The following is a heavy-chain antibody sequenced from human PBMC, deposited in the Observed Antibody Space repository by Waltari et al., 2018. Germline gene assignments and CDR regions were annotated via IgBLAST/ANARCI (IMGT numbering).Heavy chain of an antibody. J-gene: IGHJ4*02. CDR2: IRYDGTDT. CDR1: GFSFSSYG. V-gene: IGHV3-30*02. D-gene: IGHD2-2*01. Sequence: QVQLVESGGGVVQPGGSLRLSCTASGFSFSSYGIHWVRQTPGKGLEWVAFIRYDGTDTYYADSVKGRFTISRDNAKNTLYLQMNSLGAEDTAVYYCAKGYVPRSRQSCLSHWGQGTPVSVSS. CDR3: AKGYVPRSRQSCLSH.